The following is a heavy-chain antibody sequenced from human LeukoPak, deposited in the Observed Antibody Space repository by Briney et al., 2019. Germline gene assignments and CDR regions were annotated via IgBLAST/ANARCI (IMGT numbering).Heavy chain of an antibody. CDR3: ARGVVVAANGFDYMDV. D-gene: IGHD2-15*01. CDR2: INPNSGGT. Sequence: ASVKVSFKSSGYTFTVYYMHWVRQAPGQGLEWMGWINPNSGGTNYAQKFQGRVTMTRDTSISTAYMELSRLRSDDTAVYYCARGVVVAANGFDYMDVWGKGTTVTVSS. J-gene: IGHJ6*03. CDR1: GYTFTVYY. V-gene: IGHV1-2*02.